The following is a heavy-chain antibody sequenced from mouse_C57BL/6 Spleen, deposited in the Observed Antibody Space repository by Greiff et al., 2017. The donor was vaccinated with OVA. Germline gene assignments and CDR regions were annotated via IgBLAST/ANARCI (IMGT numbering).Heavy chain of an antibody. Sequence: EVQGVESGGGLVQPGGSMKLSCVASGFTFSNYWMNWVRQSPEKGLEWVAQIRLKSDNYATHYAESVKGRFTISRDDSKSSVYLQMNNLRAEDTGIYYCTVEYYYAMDYWGQGTSVTVSS. CDR3: TVEYYYAMDY. J-gene: IGHJ4*01. CDR2: IRLKSDNYAT. V-gene: IGHV6-3*01. CDR1: GFTFSNYW.